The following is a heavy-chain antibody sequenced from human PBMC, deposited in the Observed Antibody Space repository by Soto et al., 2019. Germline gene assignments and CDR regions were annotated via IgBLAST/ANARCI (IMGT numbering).Heavy chain of an antibody. J-gene: IGHJ4*02. CDR3: ARSFTIFGVVRRGKSLNY. CDR2: MNPNSGNT. CDR1: GYTFTSYD. V-gene: IGHV1-8*01. Sequence: ASVKVSCKASGYTFTSYDINWVRQATGQGLEWMGWMNPNSGNTGYAQKFQGRVTMTRNTSISTAYMELSSLRSEDTAVYYCARSFTIFGVVRRGKSLNYWGQGTLVTVSS. D-gene: IGHD3-3*01.